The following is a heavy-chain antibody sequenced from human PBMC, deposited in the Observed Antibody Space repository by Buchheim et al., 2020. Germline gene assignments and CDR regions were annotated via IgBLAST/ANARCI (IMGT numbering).Heavy chain of an antibody. D-gene: IGHD3-9*01. CDR1: GFTFSSYE. J-gene: IGHJ4*02. CDR3: ARDPGSDILTGSDPGLDF. V-gene: IGHV3-48*03. Sequence: EVQLVESGGGLVQPGGSLRLSCAASGFTFSSYEMNWVRQAPGKGLEWVSYISTRATTKYYADSVKGRFSISRDNAKSILYLQMNSLRAEDTAVYYCARDPGSDILTGSDPGLDFWGLGTL. CDR2: ISTRATTK.